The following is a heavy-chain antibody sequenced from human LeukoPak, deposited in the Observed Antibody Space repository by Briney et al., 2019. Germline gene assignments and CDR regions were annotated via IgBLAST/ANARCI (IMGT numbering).Heavy chain of an antibody. CDR3: ATDLMGGGYTGYDLIDY. V-gene: IGHV1-24*01. J-gene: IGHJ4*02. Sequence: ASVKVSCKVSGYTLTELSMHWVRQAPRKGLEWMGGFDTEDGETIYAQKFQGRVTMTEDTSTDTAYMELSSLRSEDTAVYYCATDLMGGGYTGYDLIDYWGQGTLVTVSS. CDR2: FDTEDGET. CDR1: GYTLTELS. D-gene: IGHD5-12*01.